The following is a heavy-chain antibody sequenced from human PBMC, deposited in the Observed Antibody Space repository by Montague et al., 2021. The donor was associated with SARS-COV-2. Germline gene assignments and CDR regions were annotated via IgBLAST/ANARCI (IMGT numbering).Heavy chain of an antibody. CDR1: GDSISSYY. V-gene: IGHV4-4*07. Sequence: SETLSLTSTVSGDSISSYYWSWIRQPAGKGLEWIGRIYTSGSTKXNPSLKSRVTMSVDTSKNQFSLKLSSVTAADTAVYYCARDHMTTMFMVYYYGMDVWGQGTTVTVSS. CDR2: IYTSGST. D-gene: IGHD5-24*01. J-gene: IGHJ6*02. CDR3: ARDHMTTMFMVYYYGMDV.